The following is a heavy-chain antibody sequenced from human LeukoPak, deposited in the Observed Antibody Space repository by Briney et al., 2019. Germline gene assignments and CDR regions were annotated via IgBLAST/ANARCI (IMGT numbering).Heavy chain of an antibody. CDR2: IYSGGST. J-gene: IGHJ6*02. V-gene: IGHV3-66*01. CDR1: GFTVSSNY. D-gene: IGHD6-6*01. CDR3: ARILAARSRCMDV. Sequence: GGSLRLSCAASGFTVSSNYMSWVRQAPGKGLEWVSVIYSGGSTYYADSVKGRFTISRDNSKYTLYLQMNSLRAEDTAVYYCARILAARSRCMDVWGQGTTVTVSS.